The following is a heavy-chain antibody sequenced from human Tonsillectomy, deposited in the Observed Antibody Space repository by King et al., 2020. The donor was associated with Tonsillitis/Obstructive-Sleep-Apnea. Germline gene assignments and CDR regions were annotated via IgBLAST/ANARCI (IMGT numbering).Heavy chain of an antibody. D-gene: IGHD6-13*01. J-gene: IGHJ4*02. V-gene: IGHV3-53*01. CDR1: GFTVSSND. CDR2: LYSGGSP. CDR3: ARAGYSSSWSLFDY. Sequence: VQRVESGGGLIQPGGSLRLSCAASGFTVSSNDMSWVRQAPGKGREWVSVLYSGGSPYYAYSVKGRFTISRDNSKNTRNLQMNSLRAEDTAVYYCARAGYSSSWSLFDYWGQGTLVTVSS.